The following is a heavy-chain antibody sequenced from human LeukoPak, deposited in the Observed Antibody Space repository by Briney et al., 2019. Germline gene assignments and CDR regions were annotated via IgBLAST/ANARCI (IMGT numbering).Heavy chain of an antibody. V-gene: IGHV3-64*01. J-gene: IGHJ4*02. D-gene: IGHD3-22*01. CDR2: ISSNGGST. Sequence: GGSLRLSCAASGFTFSSYSMHWVRQAPGKGLEYVSAISSNGGSTYYANSVKGRFTISRDNSKNTLYLQMGSLRAEDMAVYYCARGDPYYYDSSGYYAYWGQGTLVTVSS. CDR1: GFTFSSYS. CDR3: ARGDPYYYDSSGYYAY.